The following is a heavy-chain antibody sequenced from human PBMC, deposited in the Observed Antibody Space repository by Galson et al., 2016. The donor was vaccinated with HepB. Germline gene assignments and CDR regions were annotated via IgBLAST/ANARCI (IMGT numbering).Heavy chain of an antibody. V-gene: IGHV4-31*03. J-gene: IGHJ5*02. CDR2: IYYRGST. CDR1: GGSINSGGFY. Sequence: TLSLTCTVSGGSINSGGFYWSWIRQHPGKGLEWIGNIYYRGSTNYNPSLKSRLTISVDTSKRQFSLKLTSVTAADTAVYYCARVTCSGGSCYLGAPLTWFAPGGQGTLVTVSS. D-gene: IGHD2-15*01. CDR3: ARVTCSGGSCYLGAPLTWFAP.